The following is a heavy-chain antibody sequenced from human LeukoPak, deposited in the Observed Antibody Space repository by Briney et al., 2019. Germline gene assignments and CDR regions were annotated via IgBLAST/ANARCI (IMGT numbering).Heavy chain of an antibody. CDR3: ARRPRVAVAGNDFDY. Sequence: SQTLSLTCAVSGGSISSGGYSWSWIRQPPGRGLEWIGYIYHSGSTYYNPSLKSRVTISVDRSKNQFSLKLSSVTAADTAVYYCARRPRVAVAGNDFDYWGQGTLVTVSS. CDR1: GGSISSGGYS. V-gene: IGHV4-30-2*01. J-gene: IGHJ4*02. CDR2: IYHSGST. D-gene: IGHD6-19*01.